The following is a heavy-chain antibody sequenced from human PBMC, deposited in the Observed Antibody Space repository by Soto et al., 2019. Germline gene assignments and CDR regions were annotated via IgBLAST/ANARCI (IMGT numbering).Heavy chain of an antibody. Sequence: QVQLQESGPGLVKPSQTLSLTCTVSGGSISSGDYYWTWIRQPPGKGLEWIGYVYYSGNSHYNPSLEIRLTISIATSKNRFSLKLSSVSAADTAVYYCARLRKVETTTGRVWWFDPWGQGTLVTVSS. CDR1: GGSISSGDYY. CDR2: VYYSGNS. J-gene: IGHJ5*02. D-gene: IGHD1-26*01. CDR3: ARLRKVETTTGRVWWFDP. V-gene: IGHV4-30-4*01.